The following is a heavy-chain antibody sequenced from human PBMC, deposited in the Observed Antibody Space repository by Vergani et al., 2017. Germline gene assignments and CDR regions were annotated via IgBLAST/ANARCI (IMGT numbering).Heavy chain of an antibody. Sequence: QVQLVQSGSELKKPGASVKVSCMASQYTFTDYYIHWVRLAPGQGLEWMGWINPNSGGTHYAQRFQGRVTMTRDTSINTGSMELSGLRSDDTAVYYCARDGLPWNSGRSWFDPWGQGTLVTVSS. J-gene: IGHJ5*02. V-gene: IGHV1-2*02. CDR3: ARDGLPWNSGRSWFDP. CDR1: QYTFTDYY. CDR2: INPNSGGT. D-gene: IGHD1-7*01.